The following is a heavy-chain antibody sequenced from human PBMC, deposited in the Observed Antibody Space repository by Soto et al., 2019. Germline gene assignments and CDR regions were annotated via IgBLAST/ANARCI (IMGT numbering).Heavy chain of an antibody. D-gene: IGHD3-10*01. CDR1: AFTFGDYA. Sequence: PXRSLRLACPPSAFTFGDYAMRWDRQAPGKGLDWVSVISGSGGITCYEDSVKGRFTISRDNAKNTLYLQMNSLRAEDTDVYYCAKGLLIMVRKVIITPQYYYGMDVWGQGTKVTVSS. CDR2: ISGSGGIT. J-gene: IGHJ6*02. V-gene: IGHV3-23*01. CDR3: AKGLLIMVRKVIITPQYYYGMDV.